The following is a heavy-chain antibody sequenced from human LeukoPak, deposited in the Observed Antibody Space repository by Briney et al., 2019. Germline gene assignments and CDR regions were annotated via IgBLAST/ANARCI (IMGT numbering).Heavy chain of an antibody. CDR2: IYSGGST. D-gene: IGHD3-16*01. Sequence: TGGSLRLSCAASGFTVSSNYMSWVRQAPGKGLEWVSVIYSGGSTYYADSVKGRFTISRDNSKNTLYLQMNSLRAEDTAVYYCARDSPLGGFDYWGQGTLVTVSS. J-gene: IGHJ4*02. CDR3: ARDSPLGGFDY. CDR1: GFTVSSNY. V-gene: IGHV3-53*01.